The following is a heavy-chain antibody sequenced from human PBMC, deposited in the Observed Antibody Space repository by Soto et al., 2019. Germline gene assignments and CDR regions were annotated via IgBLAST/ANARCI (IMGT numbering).Heavy chain of an antibody. J-gene: IGHJ3*02. CDR1: GGTFSSYA. CDR2: IIPIFGTA. D-gene: IGHD3-16*01. V-gene: IGHV1-69*01. Sequence: QVQLAQSGAEVKKPGSSVKVSCKASGGTFSSYAISWMRQAPGQGLEWMGGIIPIFGTANYAQTFQGRVTITADESTSTAYLELSSLRSEDTAVYYCASAGGGRSDQTKDAFDIWGQGTMVTVSS. CDR3: ASAGGGRSDQTKDAFDI.